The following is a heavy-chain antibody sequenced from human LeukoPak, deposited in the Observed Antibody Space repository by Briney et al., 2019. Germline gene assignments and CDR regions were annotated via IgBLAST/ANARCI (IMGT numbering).Heavy chain of an antibody. J-gene: IGHJ5*02. D-gene: IGHD5-12*01. CDR3: ARDRGYSGYDILRFDP. CDR1: GFTFSSYW. CDR2: INSDGSST. V-gene: IGHV3-74*01. Sequence: GGSLRLSRAASGFTFSSYWMHWVRQAPGKGLVWVSRINSDGSSTSYADSVKGRFTISRDNAKNTLYLQMNSLRAEDTAVYYCARDRGYSGYDILRFDPWGQGTLVTVSS.